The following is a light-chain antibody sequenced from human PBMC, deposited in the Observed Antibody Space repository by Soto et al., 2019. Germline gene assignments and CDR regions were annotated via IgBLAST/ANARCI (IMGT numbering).Light chain of an antibody. J-gene: IGLJ2*01. V-gene: IGLV2-23*01. CDR2: EAY. Sequence: QSVLTQPASVSGSPGQSITISCTGTSSDVGSYNLVSWYQQYPGKAPKLMIYEAYKRPSGVSNRFSGSKSVNTASLTISGLQAEDEADYYCCSYVGRSVVFGGGTQLTVL. CDR1: SSDVGSYNL. CDR3: CSYVGRSVV.